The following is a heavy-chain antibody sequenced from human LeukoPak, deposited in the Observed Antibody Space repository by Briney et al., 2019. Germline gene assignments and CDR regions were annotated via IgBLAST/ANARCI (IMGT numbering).Heavy chain of an antibody. J-gene: IGHJ6*03. D-gene: IGHD6-6*01. Sequence: PSETLSLTCTVSGGSISSSSYYWGWIRQPPGKGLEWIGSIYYSGNTYYNPSLKSRVTISVDTSKNQFSLKLSSVTAADTAVYYCARTSSITSLYYYYYMDVWDKGTTVIISS. CDR2: IYYSGNT. CDR1: GGSISSSSYY. CDR3: ARTSSITSLYYYYYMDV. V-gene: IGHV4-39*07.